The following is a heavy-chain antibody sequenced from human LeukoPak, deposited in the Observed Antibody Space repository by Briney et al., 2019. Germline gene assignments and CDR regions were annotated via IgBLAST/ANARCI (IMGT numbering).Heavy chain of an antibody. V-gene: IGHV3-23*01. Sequence: GGSLRLSCAASGFTFSSYAMSWVREAPGRGLEWVSAISGSGGSTYYADSVKGRFTISRDNSKNTLYLQMNSLRAEDTAVYYCAKDRNYDILTGYYRRTGDAFDIWGQGTMVTVSS. CDR3: AKDRNYDILTGYYRRTGDAFDI. D-gene: IGHD3-9*01. CDR1: GFTFSSYA. CDR2: ISGSGGST. J-gene: IGHJ3*02.